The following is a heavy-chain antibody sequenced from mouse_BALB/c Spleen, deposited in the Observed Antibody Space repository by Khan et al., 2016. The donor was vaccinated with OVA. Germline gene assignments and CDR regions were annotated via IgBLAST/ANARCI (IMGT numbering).Heavy chain of an antibody. V-gene: IGHV1-18*01. J-gene: IGHJ3*01. D-gene: IGHD1-2*01. CDR1: GYSFTDYT. CDR3: ARSGYGGFAY. Sequence: EVQLQQSGPELVKPGASMKISCKASGYSFTDYTMNWVKQSHGENLEWIGLINPYNGGTSYTQKFKGKATLTVDKSSSTVYMELLSLTSEDSAVYYCARSGYGGFAYWGQGTLVTVSA. CDR2: INPYNGGT.